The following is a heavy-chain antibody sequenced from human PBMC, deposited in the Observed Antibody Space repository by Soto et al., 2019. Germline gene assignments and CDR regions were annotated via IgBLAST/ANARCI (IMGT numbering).Heavy chain of an antibody. CDR3: ARVSTNWNALGPSYYFDY. CDR1: GGSISSYY. J-gene: IGHJ4*02. V-gene: IGHV4-59*01. Sequence: KASETLSLTCTVSGGSISSYYWSWIRQPPGKGLEWIGYIYYSGSTNYNPSLKSRVTISVDTSKNQFSLKLSSVTAADTAVYYCARVSTNWNALGPSYYFDYWGQGTLVTVSS. CDR2: IYYSGST. D-gene: IGHD1-1*01.